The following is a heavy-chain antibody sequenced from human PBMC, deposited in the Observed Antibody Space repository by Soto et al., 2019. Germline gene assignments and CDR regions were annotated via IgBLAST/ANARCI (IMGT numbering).Heavy chain of an antibody. Sequence: GGSLRLSCAASGFTVSSNYMSWVRQAPGKGLEWVSVIYSGGSTYYADSVKGRFTISRHNSKNTLYLQMNSLRAEDTAVYYCARGPDTGMVPFDYWGQGTLVTVSS. CDR3: ARGPDTGMVPFDY. CDR2: IYSGGST. CDR1: GFTVSSNY. V-gene: IGHV3-53*04. J-gene: IGHJ4*02. D-gene: IGHD5-18*01.